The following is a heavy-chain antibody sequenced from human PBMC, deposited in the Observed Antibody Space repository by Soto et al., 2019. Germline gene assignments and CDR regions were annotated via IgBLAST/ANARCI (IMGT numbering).Heavy chain of an antibody. CDR3: AHRHRASGGLFDY. J-gene: IGHJ4*02. D-gene: IGHD3-10*01. V-gene: IGHV2-5*02. CDR1: GFSLDTSGVA. CDR2: IYWDDDK. Sequence: QITLKESGPTLVKPTQTLTLTCTFSGFSLDTSGVAVGWIRQPPGKGLEWLSVIYWDDDKRSSPSLRSRLTITKDTSNNQVVLKMTNMDPADTATYYCAHRHRASGGLFDYWGQGTLVTVSS.